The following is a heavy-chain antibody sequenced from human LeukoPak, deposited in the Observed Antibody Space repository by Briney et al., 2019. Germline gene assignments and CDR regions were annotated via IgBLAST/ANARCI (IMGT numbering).Heavy chain of an antibody. J-gene: IGHJ6*03. CDR2: IIPIFGTA. D-gene: IGHD4-17*01. CDR1: GGTFSSYA. CDR3: ARAPLPVRYYYYYYMDV. V-gene: IGHV1-69*06. Sequence: SVKVSCKASGGTFSSYAISWVRQAPGQGLEWMGGIIPIFGTANYAQKFQGRVTITADKSTSTAYMELSSLRSEDTAVYYCARAPLPVRYYYYYYMDVWGKGTTVTVSS.